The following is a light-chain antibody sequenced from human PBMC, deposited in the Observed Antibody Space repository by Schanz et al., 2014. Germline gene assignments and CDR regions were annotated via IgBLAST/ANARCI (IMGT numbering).Light chain of an antibody. V-gene: IGKV3-11*01. CDR3: QQRSNWPGT. J-gene: IGKJ2*01. Sequence: EIVLTQSPATLSLSPGERVTLSCRASQSVGNYLAWYQHKPGQAPRLLIYDASNRATGIPARFSGSGSGADFTLTISGLEPEDFALYFCQQRSNWPGTFGQGTKLEIK. CDR1: QSVGNY. CDR2: DAS.